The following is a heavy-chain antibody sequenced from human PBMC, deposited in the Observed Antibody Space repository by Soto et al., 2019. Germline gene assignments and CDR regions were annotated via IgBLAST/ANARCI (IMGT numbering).Heavy chain of an antibody. D-gene: IGHD1-26*01. CDR1: NGSISNSGSY. CDR2: AYQSGST. J-gene: IGHJ6*02. V-gene: IGHV4-39*07. Sequence: PSETLSLTCIVSNGSISNSGSYWGWIRQPPGKGLEWIGNAYQSGSTYYNPSLKSRVTISVDTSKNQFSLKLSSVTAADTAVYYCARDLVEKFSGSYYWGYYYYGMDVWGQGTTVTVSS. CDR3: ARDLVEKFSGSYYWGYYYYGMDV.